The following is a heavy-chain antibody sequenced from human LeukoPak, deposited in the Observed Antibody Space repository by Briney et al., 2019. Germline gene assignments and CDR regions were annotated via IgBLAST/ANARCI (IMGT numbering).Heavy chain of an antibody. CDR3: ARGPYSSSWYWFDP. D-gene: IGHD6-13*01. CDR2: INHSGST. CDR1: GGSFSGYY. V-gene: IGHV4-34*01. Sequence: SETLSFTCAVYGGSFSGYYWSWIRQPPGKGLEWIGEINHSGSTNYNPSLKSRVTISVDTSKNQFSLKLSSVTAADTAVYYCARGPYSSSWYWFDPWGQGTLVTVSS. J-gene: IGHJ5*02.